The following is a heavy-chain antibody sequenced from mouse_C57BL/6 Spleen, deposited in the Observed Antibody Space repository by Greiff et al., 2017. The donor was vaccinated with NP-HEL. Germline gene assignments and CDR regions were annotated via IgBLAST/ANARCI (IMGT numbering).Heavy chain of an antibody. V-gene: IGHV1-69*01. D-gene: IGHD1-1*01. CDR2: IDPSDSYT. J-gene: IGHJ1*03. CDR3: ASTVGDWYFDV. CDR1: GYTFTSYW. Sequence: QVQLQQPGAELVMPGASVKLSCKASGYTFTSYWMHWVKQRPGQGLEWIGEIDPSDSYTNYNQKFKGKSTLTVDKSSSTAYMQLSILTSEDSAVYYCASTVGDWYFDVWGTGTTVTVSS.